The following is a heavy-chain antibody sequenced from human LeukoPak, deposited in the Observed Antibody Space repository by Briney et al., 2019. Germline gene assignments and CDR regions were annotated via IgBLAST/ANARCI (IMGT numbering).Heavy chain of an antibody. D-gene: IGHD4-11*01. Sequence: GVPLSLSCAPSGLIFTPYCMHGLPRAPGGGRVCVSRISAGGRVTNYGDSVKGRFTISRDNPKNTLYLQLSSLRVEDTAVYYCARGGSNYGDFHYWGQGTLVNVSS. CDR1: GLIFTPYC. CDR3: ARGGSNYGDFHY. CDR2: ISAGGRVT. J-gene: IGHJ4*02. V-gene: IGHV3-74*01.